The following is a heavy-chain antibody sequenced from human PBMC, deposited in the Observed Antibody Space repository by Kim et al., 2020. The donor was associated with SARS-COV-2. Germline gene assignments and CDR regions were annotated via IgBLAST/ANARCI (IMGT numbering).Heavy chain of an antibody. CDR2: IYYSGST. V-gene: IGHV4-59*08. D-gene: IGHD3-16*01. CDR1: GGSISSYY. Sequence: SETLSLTCTVSGGSISSYYWSWIRQPPGKGLEWIGYIYYSGSTNYNPSLKRRVTISVDTSKNQFSLKLSSVTAADTAVCYCALGGRAVDYWGQGTLVTVSS. J-gene: IGHJ4*02. CDR3: ALGGRAVDY.